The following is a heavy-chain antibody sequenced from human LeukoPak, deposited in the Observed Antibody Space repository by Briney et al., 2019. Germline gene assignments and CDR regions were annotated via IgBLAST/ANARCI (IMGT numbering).Heavy chain of an antibody. V-gene: IGHV1-24*01. D-gene: IGHD3-22*01. J-gene: IGHJ4*02. CDR3: ARRPNHYDTSGYDY. CDR1: GYTLTELS. Sequence: ASVKVSCKVSGYTLTELSMHWVRQAPGKGLEWRGGFDPEDGETIYAQKFQGRVTMTEDTSTDTAYMELRRLRSDDTAVYYCARRPNHYDTSGYDYWGQGTLVTVSS. CDR2: FDPEDGET.